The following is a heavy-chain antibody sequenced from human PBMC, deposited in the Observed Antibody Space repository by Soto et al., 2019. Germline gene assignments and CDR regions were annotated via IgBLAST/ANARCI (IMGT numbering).Heavy chain of an antibody. CDR3: ARRKAKVSNLDY. CDR2: IYYSGST. J-gene: IGHJ4*02. D-gene: IGHD7-27*01. CDR1: GGSISSGGYY. Sequence: LFLTCTVSGGSISSGGYYWSWIRQHPGKCLEWIGYIYYSGSTYYNPSLKSRVTISVDTSKNQLSLKLSSVTAADTAVYYCARRKAKVSNLDYWGQGTLVTVSS. V-gene: IGHV4-31*03.